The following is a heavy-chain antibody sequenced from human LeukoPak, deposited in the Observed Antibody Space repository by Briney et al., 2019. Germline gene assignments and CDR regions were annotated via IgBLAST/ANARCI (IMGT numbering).Heavy chain of an antibody. CDR2: IYYSGST. Sequence: SETLSLTCTVSGGSISSSSYYWGWIRQPPGKGLEWIGSIYYSGSTYYNPSLKSRVTISVDTSKNQFSLKLSSVTAADTAVYYCARDMGRYSSSPDAFDIWGQGTMVTVSS. CDR3: ARDMGRYSSSPDAFDI. J-gene: IGHJ3*02. CDR1: GGSISSSSYY. V-gene: IGHV4-39*07. D-gene: IGHD6-6*01.